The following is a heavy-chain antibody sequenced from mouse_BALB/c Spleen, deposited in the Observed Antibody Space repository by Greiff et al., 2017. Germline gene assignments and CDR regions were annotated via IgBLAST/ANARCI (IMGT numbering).Heavy chain of an antibody. CDR2: IWAGGST. Sequence: VQLVESGPGLVAPSQSLSITCTASGFSLTSYGVHWVRQPPGKGLEWLGVIWAGGSTNYNSALMSRLSISKDNSTSQVFLKMSSLQTDDTAMYYCARGGGWALLDYWGQGTTLTVSS. CDR3: ARGGGWALLDY. CDR1: GFSLTSYG. V-gene: IGHV2-9*02. J-gene: IGHJ2*01. D-gene: IGHD1-1*02.